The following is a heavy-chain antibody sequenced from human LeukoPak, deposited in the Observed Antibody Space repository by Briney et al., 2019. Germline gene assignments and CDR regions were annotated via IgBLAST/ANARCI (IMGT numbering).Heavy chain of an antibody. D-gene: IGHD1-26*01. V-gene: IGHV3-30*18. CDR3: AKARYSGSYFFDY. CDR1: GFTFSSYG. CDR2: ISYDGSNK. Sequence: GRSLRLSCAASGFTFSSYGMHWVRQAPGKGLEWVAVISYDGSNKYYADSVKGRFTISRDNSKNTLYLQMNSLRAEDTAVYYCAKARYSGSYFFDYWGQGTLVTASS. J-gene: IGHJ4*02.